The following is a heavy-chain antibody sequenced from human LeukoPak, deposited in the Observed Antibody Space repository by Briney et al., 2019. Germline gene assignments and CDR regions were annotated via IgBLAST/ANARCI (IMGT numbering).Heavy chain of an antibody. V-gene: IGHV5-51*01. J-gene: IGHJ5*02. Sequence: GESLKISCKGSGYSFTSYWIGWVRQMPGKGLEWMGIIYPGDSDTRYSPSFQGQVTISADKSISTAYLQWSSLKASDTAMHYCARLTWPRITMPRVDWFDPWGQGTLVTVSS. CDR1: GYSFTSYW. CDR2: IYPGDSDT. CDR3: ARLTWPRITMPRVDWFDP. D-gene: IGHD3-10*01.